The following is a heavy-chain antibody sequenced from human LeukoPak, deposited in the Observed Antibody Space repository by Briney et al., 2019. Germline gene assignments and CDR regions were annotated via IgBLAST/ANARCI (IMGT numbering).Heavy chain of an antibody. D-gene: IGHD6-13*01. CDR2: IYHSGST. Sequence: SETLSLTCTVSGYSISSGYYWGWIRQPPGKGLEWIGSIYHSGSTYYNPSLKSRVTISVDTSKNQFSLKLSSVTAADTAVYYCARHKQTSFIAAAGRGWFDPWGQGTLVTVSS. CDR1: GYSISSGYY. V-gene: IGHV4-38-2*02. CDR3: ARHKQTSFIAAAGRGWFDP. J-gene: IGHJ5*02.